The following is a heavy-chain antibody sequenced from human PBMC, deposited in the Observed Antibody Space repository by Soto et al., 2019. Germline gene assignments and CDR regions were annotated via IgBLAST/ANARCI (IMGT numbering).Heavy chain of an antibody. CDR2: TYDDGRA. V-gene: IGHV4-61*01. CDR3: ARMSRTVNY. Sequence: SLTCTVSGGAITSGPYFWSWIRQSPGRGLEYIGYTYDDGRATYNPSLQSRVTISVDKSTSKFSLSLTSVAAADTAVYFCARMSRTVNYWGQGNQVTVFS. J-gene: IGHJ4*02. CDR1: GGAITSGPYF. D-gene: IGHD4-17*01.